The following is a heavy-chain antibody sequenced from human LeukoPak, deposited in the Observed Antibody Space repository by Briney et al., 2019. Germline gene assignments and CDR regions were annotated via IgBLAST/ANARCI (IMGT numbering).Heavy chain of an antibody. CDR2: IKQDGSEK. J-gene: IGHJ4*02. V-gene: IGHV3-7*01. Sequence: GGSLRLSCAASGFTFSNYWMSWVRQAPGKGLEWVANIKQDGSEKYYVDSVKGRFTISRDNAKNSLYLQMNSLRAEDTAVYYCARVAGIQLPLLASDYWGQGTLVTVSS. CDR1: GFTFSNYW. D-gene: IGHD5-18*01. CDR3: ARVAGIQLPLLASDY.